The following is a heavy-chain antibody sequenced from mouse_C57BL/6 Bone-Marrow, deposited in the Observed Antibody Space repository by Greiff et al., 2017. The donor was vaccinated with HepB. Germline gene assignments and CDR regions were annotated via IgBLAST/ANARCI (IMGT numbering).Heavy chain of an antibody. CDR1: GYTFTSYG. J-gene: IGHJ4*01. D-gene: IGHD1-1*01. CDR2: IYPRSGNT. V-gene: IGHV1-81*01. Sequence: QVQLQQSGAELARPGASVKLSCKASGYTFTSYGISWVKQRTGQGLEWIGEIYPRSGNTYYNEKFKGKATLTADKSSSTAYMELRSLTSEDSAVYFCARDLLITTVVGGAMDYWGQGPQSPSPQ. CDR3: ARDLLITTVVGGAMDY.